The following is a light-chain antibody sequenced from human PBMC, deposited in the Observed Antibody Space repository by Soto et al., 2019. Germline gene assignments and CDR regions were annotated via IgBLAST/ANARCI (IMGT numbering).Light chain of an antibody. CDR3: HQTYSTPRS. CDR2: AAS. Sequence: DIQMTQWPSSLSASIGDRVTITCRSSQPIIRYLNWYQQKPGKAPKLLIYAASTLQGGVPSRFSGSGSGTDFTLIISSLEAEDLAPYYCHQTYSTPRSFGKGTKLEIK. CDR1: QPIIRY. V-gene: IGKV1-39*01. J-gene: IGKJ2*01.